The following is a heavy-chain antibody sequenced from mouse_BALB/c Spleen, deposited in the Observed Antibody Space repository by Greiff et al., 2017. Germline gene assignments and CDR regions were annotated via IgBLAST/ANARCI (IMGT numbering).Heavy chain of an antibody. CDR1: GYTFTSYW. CDR3: ASYYGPYYYAMDY. V-gene: IGHV1S81*02. J-gene: IGHJ4*01. D-gene: IGHD1-2*01. CDR2: INPSNGRT. Sequence: QVQLKQPGAELVKPGASVKLSCKASGYTFTSYWMHWVKQRPGQGLEWIGEINPSNGRTNYNEKFKSKATLTVDKSSSTAYMQLSSLTSEDSAVYYCASYYGPYYYAMDYWGQGTSVTVSS.